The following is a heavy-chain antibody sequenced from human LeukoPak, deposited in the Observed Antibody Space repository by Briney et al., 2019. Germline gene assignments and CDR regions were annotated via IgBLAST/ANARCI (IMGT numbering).Heavy chain of an antibody. CDR1: GDTLGNYA. CDR2: IIPIFGTT. V-gene: IGHV1-69*06. Sequence: SVKVSCKASGDTLGNYAITWVRQAPGQGLEWMGRIIPIFGTTYYAQKFQGRATITADKSTNTAYMEMSSLKSEDTAVYYCAREPGGFRKYLAYWGQGALVTVSS. CDR3: AREPGGFRKYLAY. J-gene: IGHJ4*02. D-gene: IGHD2-15*01.